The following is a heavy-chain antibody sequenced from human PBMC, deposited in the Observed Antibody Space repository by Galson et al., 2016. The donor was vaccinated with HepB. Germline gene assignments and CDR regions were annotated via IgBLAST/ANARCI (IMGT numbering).Heavy chain of an antibody. CDR1: GFTFSNYN. CDR3: ARDPGALAVAGTSHGDY. CDR2: ISSTGTYI. V-gene: IGHV3-21*01. J-gene: IGHJ4*02. D-gene: IGHD6-19*01. Sequence: SLRLSCAASGFTFSNYNMNWVRQAPGKGLEWVSSISSTGTYIYYADSVKGRFTISRDNAKNSLYLQMNSLRAEDTAVYYCARDPGALAVAGTSHGDYWGQGTLVTVSS.